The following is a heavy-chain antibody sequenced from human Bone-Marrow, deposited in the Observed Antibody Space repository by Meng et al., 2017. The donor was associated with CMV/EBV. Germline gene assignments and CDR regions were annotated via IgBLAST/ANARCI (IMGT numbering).Heavy chain of an antibody. CDR1: GGTFSSYA. V-gene: IGHV1-69*05. Sequence: SVKVSCKASGGTFSSYAISWVRQAPGQGLEWMGGIIPIFGTANYAQKFQGRVTITTDESTSTAYMELSSLRSEDTAVYYCARDSTYYYDSSGFPYGMDVWGQGTTVTASS. J-gene: IGHJ6*02. D-gene: IGHD3-22*01. CDR2: IIPIFGTA. CDR3: ARDSTYYYDSSGFPYGMDV.